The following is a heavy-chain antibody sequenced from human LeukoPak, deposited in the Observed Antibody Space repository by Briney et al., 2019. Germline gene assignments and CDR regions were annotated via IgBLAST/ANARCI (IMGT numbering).Heavy chain of an antibody. CDR3: ARAPLAVAGYFYYYMDV. J-gene: IGHJ6*03. Sequence: GGSLRLSCAASGFTFSSYRMNWVRQAPGKGLEWVSSISTSSYISYANSVKGRFTISRDNAKTALYLQMNSLRAEDTAVYYCARAPLAVAGYFYYYMDVWGKGTTVTVSS. CDR1: GFTFSSYR. V-gene: IGHV3-21*01. CDR2: ISTSSYI. D-gene: IGHD6-19*01.